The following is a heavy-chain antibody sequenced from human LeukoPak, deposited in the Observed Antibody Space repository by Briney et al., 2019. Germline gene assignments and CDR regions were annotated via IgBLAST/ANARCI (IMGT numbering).Heavy chain of an antibody. V-gene: IGHV3-23*01. CDR3: AKDDALGRFQH. CDR2: ISPSGDIL. Sequence: PGGSLRLSCAASGFTFSSHGMNWVRRAPGKGLVWVSGISPSGDILYYADSVKGQFTISRDNSKNTVYLKMNSLRAEDTAVYYCAKDDALGRFQHRGQGTLVTVSS. CDR1: GFTFSSHG. D-gene: IGHD3-16*01. J-gene: IGHJ1*01.